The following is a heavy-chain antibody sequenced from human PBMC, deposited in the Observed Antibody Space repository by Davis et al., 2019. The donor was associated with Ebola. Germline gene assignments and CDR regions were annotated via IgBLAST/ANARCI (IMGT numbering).Heavy chain of an antibody. CDR1: GGFVSSGGYS. J-gene: IGHJ2*01. CDR3: ARDYYDSSGYLRYFDL. Sequence: SETLSLTCAVSGGFVSSGGYSWSWIRQPPGKGLEWIGYYYYTGTTYYNPSLKSRVTISVDTSKNQFSLKLRSVTAADTAVYYCARDYYDSSGYLRYFDLWGRGTLVTVSS. V-gene: IGHV4-30-4*07. D-gene: IGHD3-22*01. CDR2: YYYTGTT.